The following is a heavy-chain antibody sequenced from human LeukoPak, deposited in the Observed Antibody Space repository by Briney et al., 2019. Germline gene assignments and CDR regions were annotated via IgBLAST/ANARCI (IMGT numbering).Heavy chain of an antibody. CDR1: GFTFSSYG. V-gene: IGHV3-33*01. CDR3: ARDRRAFDY. J-gene: IGHJ4*02. Sequence: PGGSLRLSCAASGFTFSSYGMHWVRQAPGKGLGWVAVIWYDGSNKYYADSVKGRFTISRDNSKNTLYLQMNSLRAEDTAVYYCARDRRAFDYWGQGTLVTVSS. CDR2: IWYDGSNK.